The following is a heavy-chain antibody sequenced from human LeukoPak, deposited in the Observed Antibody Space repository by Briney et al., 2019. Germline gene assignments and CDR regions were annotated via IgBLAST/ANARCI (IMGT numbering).Heavy chain of an antibody. V-gene: IGHV3-23*01. CDR3: AKDGFVSSGYYFDY. CDR1: GFTFSSYA. J-gene: IGHJ4*02. Sequence: YPGGSQRLSCAASGFTFSSYAMSWVRQAPGKGLEWVSAISGSGGSTYYADSVKGRFTISRDNSKNTLHLQMNSLRAEDTAVYYCAKDGFVSSGYYFDYWGQGTLVSVSS. CDR2: ISGSGGST. D-gene: IGHD3-22*01.